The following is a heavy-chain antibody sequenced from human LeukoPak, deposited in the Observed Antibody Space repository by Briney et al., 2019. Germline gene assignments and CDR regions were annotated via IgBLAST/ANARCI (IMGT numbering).Heavy chain of an antibody. CDR1: GFTVSSNY. Sequence: PGGSLRLSCAASGFTVSSNYMSWVRQAPGKGLEWVSVIYSGGSTYYADSVKGRFTISRDNSKNTLYLQMTSLRVEDTAVYSCAKTGFQWGDYYYYMDVWGKGTTVTVSS. V-gene: IGHV3-53*05. CDR3: AKTGFQWGDYYYYMDV. CDR2: IYSGGST. J-gene: IGHJ6*03. D-gene: IGHD1-14*01.